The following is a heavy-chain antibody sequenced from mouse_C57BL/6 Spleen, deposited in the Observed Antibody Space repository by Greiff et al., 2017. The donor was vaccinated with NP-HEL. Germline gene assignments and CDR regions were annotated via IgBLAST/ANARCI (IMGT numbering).Heavy chain of an antibody. Sequence: EVKLQESGPGLVKPSQSLSLTCSVTGYSITSGYYWNWIRQFPGNKLEWMGYISYDGSNNYNPSLKNRISITRDTSKNQFFLKLNSVTTEDTATYYCAIERVITTASYAMDYWGQGTSVTVSS. D-gene: IGHD1-1*01. CDR1: GYSITSGYY. CDR3: AIERVITTASYAMDY. CDR2: ISYDGSN. V-gene: IGHV3-6*01. J-gene: IGHJ4*01.